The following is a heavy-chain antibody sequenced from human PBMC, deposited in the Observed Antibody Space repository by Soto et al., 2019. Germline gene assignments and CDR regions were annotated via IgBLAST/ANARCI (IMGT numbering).Heavy chain of an antibody. CDR2: INPNSGGT. V-gene: IGHV1-2*02. CDR3: AREGVLRDILTGYYKLLWFDY. D-gene: IGHD3-9*01. CDR1: GYTFTGYY. Sequence: GASVKVSCKASGYTFTGYYMHWVRQAPGQGLEWMGWINPNSGGTNYAQKFQGRVTMTRDTSISTAYMELSRLRSDDTAVYYCAREGVLRDILTGYYKLLWFDYWGQGTLVTVSS. J-gene: IGHJ4*02.